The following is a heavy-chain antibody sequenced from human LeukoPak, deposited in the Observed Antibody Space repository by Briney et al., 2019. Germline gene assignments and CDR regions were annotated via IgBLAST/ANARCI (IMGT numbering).Heavy chain of an antibody. D-gene: IGHD6-13*01. J-gene: IGHJ4*02. V-gene: IGHV3-30*02. CDR3: AKDRSSSWSGGDY. Sequence: PGGSLRLSCAASGFTFSNYGMHWVRQAPGKGLEWVTFIRNDGIHKYYIDSVKGRFTISRDTSKNTLYLQTNSLRPEDTAVYYCAKDRSSSWSGGDYWGQGTLVTVSS. CDR1: GFTFSNYG. CDR2: IRNDGIHK.